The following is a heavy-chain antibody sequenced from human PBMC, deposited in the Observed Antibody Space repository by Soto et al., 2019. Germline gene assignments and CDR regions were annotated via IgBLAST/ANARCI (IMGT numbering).Heavy chain of an antibody. D-gene: IGHD4-17*01. CDR1: GGSISSGGTGSY. CDR2: NNDTGNN. V-gene: IGHV4-31*01. J-gene: IGHJ1*01. Sequence: QVQLQESGPGLVKPSQTLSLTCTVSGGSISSGGTGSYWTWVRQLQGKGREGIGYNNDTGNNYYNPSLKTHQNISLDTSDNPSSLKPASVTAAETDVYFVAYGHAADQGRYCGHATLVTV. CDR3: AYGHAADQGRY.